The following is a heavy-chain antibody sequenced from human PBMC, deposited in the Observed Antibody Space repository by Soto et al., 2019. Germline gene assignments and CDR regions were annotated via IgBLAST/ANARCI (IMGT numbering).Heavy chain of an antibody. J-gene: IGHJ6*04. Sequence: GPTLVNPTQTLTLTCTFSGFSLSTGGVGVGWIRQPPGKALEWLALIYWDDDKRYSPSLKSRLTITKDTSKNQVVLTMTNMDPEDTATYYCAHSRCGGVCLQSYSPHYYYVGDVWGKGTTVPVPS. D-gene: IGHD2-21*02. CDR1: GFSLSTGGVG. CDR3: AHSRCGGVCLQSYSPHYYYVGDV. V-gene: IGHV2-5*02. CDR2: IYWDDDK.